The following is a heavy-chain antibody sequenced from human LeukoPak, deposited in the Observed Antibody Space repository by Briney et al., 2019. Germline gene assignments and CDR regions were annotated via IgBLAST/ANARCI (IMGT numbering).Heavy chain of an antibody. CDR3: ARQGYSYGYVWYFDL. Sequence: SETLSLTCTASGGSISNYYWSWIRQPPGKGLEWIGYIYYSWSSNYNPSLKSRVTISVDTSKNQFSLKLSSVTAADTAVYYCARQGYSYGYVWYFDLWGRGTLVTVSS. CDR2: IYYSWSS. D-gene: IGHD5-18*01. J-gene: IGHJ2*01. CDR1: GGSISNYY. V-gene: IGHV4-59*08.